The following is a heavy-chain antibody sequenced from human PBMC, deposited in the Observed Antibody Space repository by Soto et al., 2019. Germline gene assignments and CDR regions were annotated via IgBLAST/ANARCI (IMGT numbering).Heavy chain of an antibody. J-gene: IGHJ4*02. CDR1: GGTFNTYA. CDR2: ISPMFGAA. V-gene: IGHV1-69*19. D-gene: IGHD3-10*01. CDR3: AREVQVHTPAFVY. Sequence: QVQLVQSGAEMKKPGSSVKVSCQSSGGTFNTYAMNWVRQAPGQDPEWMGDISPMFGAANYAPKFQGRVTITADESTGTSYMQLSSLTSEDTALYLCAREVQVHTPAFVYWGQGTLVTVSS.